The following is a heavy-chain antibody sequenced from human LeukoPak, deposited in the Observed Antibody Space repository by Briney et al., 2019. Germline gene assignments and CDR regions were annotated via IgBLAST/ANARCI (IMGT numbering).Heavy chain of an antibody. CDR2: ITSGSTHI. Sequence: GGSLRLSCAASGFTFSSYTMNWVRQAPGKGLEWVSSITSGSTHIYYADSVKGRFTISRDNAKNSLYLQMNSLRAEDTAVYYCASHQYYYDSSGYFPFDYWGQGTLVTVSS. CDR1: GFTFSSYT. D-gene: IGHD3-22*01. J-gene: IGHJ4*02. V-gene: IGHV3-21*01. CDR3: ASHQYYYDSSGYFPFDY.